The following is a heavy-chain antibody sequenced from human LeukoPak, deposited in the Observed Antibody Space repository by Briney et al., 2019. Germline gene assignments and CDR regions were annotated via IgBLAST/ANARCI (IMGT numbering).Heavy chain of an antibody. CDR1: GFTFSSYD. D-gene: IGHD6-13*01. J-gene: IGHJ6*03. Sequence: GGSLRLSCAASGFTFSSYDMHWVRQATGKGLEWVSAIGTAGDTYYPGSVKGRFTISRENAKNSLYLQMNSLRAGDTAVYYCARAVKQQLVFWPNYYYYYYMDVWGKGTTVTVSS. CDR2: IGTAGDT. V-gene: IGHV3-13*01. CDR3: ARAVKQQLVFWPNYYYYYYMDV.